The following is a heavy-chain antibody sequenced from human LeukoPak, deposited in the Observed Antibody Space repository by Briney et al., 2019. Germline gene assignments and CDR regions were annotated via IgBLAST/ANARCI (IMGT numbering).Heavy chain of an antibody. V-gene: IGHV1-46*01. J-gene: IGHJ4*02. CDR3: AREGYSSSPTVD. D-gene: IGHD6-13*01. CDR1: GYTFTSYY. Sequence: GASVKVSCKASGYTFTSYYMHWVRQAPGQGLEWMGIINPSGGNTGYAQRFQGRVTMTRNASISTAYMELSSLRSEDTAVYYCAREGYSSSPTVDWGQGTLVTVSS. CDR2: INPSGGNT.